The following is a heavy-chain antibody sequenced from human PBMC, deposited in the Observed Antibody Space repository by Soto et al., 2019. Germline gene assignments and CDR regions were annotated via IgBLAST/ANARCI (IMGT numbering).Heavy chain of an antibody. V-gene: IGHV4-31*03. D-gene: IGHD3-10*01. Sequence: QVQLQESGPGLVKPSQTLSLTCTVSGGSISSGGYYWSWIRQHPGKGLEWIGYIYYSGSTYYNPSLKSRVTISVDASKNQFSLKLSSVTAADTAVYYCARGGGGLWFGEFPHFDYWGQGTLVTVSS. J-gene: IGHJ4*02. CDR1: GGSISSGGYY. CDR2: IYYSGST. CDR3: ARGGGGLWFGEFPHFDY.